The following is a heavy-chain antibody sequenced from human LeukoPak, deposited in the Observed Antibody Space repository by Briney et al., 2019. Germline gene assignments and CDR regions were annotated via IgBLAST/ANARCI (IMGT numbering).Heavy chain of an antibody. CDR3: ARHITMVRGVIRVYYYYMDV. V-gene: IGHV4-38-2*02. J-gene: IGHJ6*03. D-gene: IGHD3-10*01. CDR1: GYSISSGYY. Sequence: SETLSLTCTVSGYSISSGYYWGWIRQPPGKGLEWIGSIYYSGSTYYNPSLKSRVTISVDTSKNQFSLKLSSVTAADTAVYYCARHITMVRGVIRVYYYYMDVWGKGTTVTISS. CDR2: IYYSGST.